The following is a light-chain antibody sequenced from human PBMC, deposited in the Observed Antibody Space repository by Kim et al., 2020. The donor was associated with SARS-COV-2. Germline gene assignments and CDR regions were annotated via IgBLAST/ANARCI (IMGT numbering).Light chain of an antibody. CDR1: RSISW. V-gene: IGKV1-5*03. CDR2: KAY. CDR3: QQYDTYPLT. Sequence: DIQMTQSPSTLSASVGDRVTITCRASRSISWLAWYQKKPGKAPNLLIYKAYILQSGVPSRFSGGGSGTEFTLTINSLQPHDFATYYCQQYDTYPLTFGGGSTVESK. J-gene: IGKJ4*01.